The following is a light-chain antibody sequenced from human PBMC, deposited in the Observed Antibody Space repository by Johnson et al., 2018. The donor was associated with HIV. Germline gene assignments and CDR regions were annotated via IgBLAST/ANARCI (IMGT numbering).Light chain of an antibody. CDR3: GIWDASLSPLYV. V-gene: IGLV1-51*02. J-gene: IGLJ1*01. CDR1: ISNIESYF. Sequence: SALTQPPSVSAAPGQRVNISCSGNISNIESYFVSWYQQLPGAAPALLIYEDNKRPSGIPDRFSGSKSGATATLGITGLQTGDEADYYCGIWDASLSPLYVFGSGTTITVL. CDR2: EDN.